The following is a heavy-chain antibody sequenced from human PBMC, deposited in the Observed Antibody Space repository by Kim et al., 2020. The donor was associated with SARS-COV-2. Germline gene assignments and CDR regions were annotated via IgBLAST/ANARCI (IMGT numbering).Heavy chain of an antibody. V-gene: IGHV3-30*18. CDR1: GFTFSSYG. D-gene: IGHD3-16*01. Sequence: GGSLRLSCAASGFTFSSYGMHWVRQAPGKGLEWVAVISYDGSNKYYADSVKGRFTNSRDNSKNTLYLQMNSLRAEDTAVYYCAKPTGYVTTFFDYWGQGTLVTVSS. CDR2: ISYDGSNK. CDR3: AKPTGYVTTFFDY. J-gene: IGHJ4*02.